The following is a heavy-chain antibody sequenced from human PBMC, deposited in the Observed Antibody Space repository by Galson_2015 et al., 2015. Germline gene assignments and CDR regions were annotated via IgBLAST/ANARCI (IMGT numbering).Heavy chain of an antibody. V-gene: IGHV3-11*06. Sequence: SLRIGGEASGFTFGDYYMRWIRQAPGKGLEWVSYISSSSSYTNYADSVKGRFTISRDNAKNSLYLQMNSLRAEDTAVYYCARDRYSYGWEHYYGMDVWGQGTTVTVSS. CDR2: ISSSSSYT. J-gene: IGHJ6*02. CDR1: GFTFGDYY. CDR3: ARDRYSYGWEHYYGMDV. D-gene: IGHD5-18*01.